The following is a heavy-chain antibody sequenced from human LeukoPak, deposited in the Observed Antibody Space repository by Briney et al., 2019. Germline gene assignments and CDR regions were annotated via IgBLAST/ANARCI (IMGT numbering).Heavy chain of an antibody. CDR1: RYTFTSYY. D-gene: IGHD6-6*01. CDR2: INPNSGDT. Sequence: ASVKVSCKASRYTFTSYYMHWVRQAPGQGLEWMGWINPNSGDTNYAEKFQGRVTMTRDTSISTAYMDLRRLRSDDTAVYYCARDYSSSSGYFDYWGQGTLVTVSS. J-gene: IGHJ4*02. V-gene: IGHV1-2*02. CDR3: ARDYSSSSGYFDY.